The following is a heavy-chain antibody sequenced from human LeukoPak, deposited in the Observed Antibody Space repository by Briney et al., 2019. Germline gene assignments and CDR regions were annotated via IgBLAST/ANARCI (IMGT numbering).Heavy chain of an antibody. CDR3: ARLVAYYGSGSYRPFDY. CDR1: GGSFSGYY. D-gene: IGHD3-10*01. V-gene: IGHV4-34*01. J-gene: IGHJ4*02. CDR2: INHSGST. Sequence: SETLSLTCAVYGGSFSGYYWSWIRQPPGKGLEWIGEINHSGSTNYNPSLKSRVTISVDTSKNQLSLKLSSVTAADTAVYYCARLVAYYGSGSYRPFDYWGQGTLVTVSS.